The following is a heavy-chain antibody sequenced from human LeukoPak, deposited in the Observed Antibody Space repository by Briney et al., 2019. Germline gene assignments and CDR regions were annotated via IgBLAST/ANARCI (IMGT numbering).Heavy chain of an antibody. Sequence: GGSLRLSCAASGFTFSSYAMHWVRQAPGKGLEWVAVISYDGSNKYYADSVKGRFTISRDNSKNTLYLQMNSLRAEDTAVYYCATSLLWFGELMFDPWGQGTLVTVSS. V-gene: IGHV3-30-3*01. D-gene: IGHD3-10*01. CDR2: ISYDGSNK. J-gene: IGHJ5*02. CDR3: ATSLLWFGELMFDP. CDR1: GFTFSSYA.